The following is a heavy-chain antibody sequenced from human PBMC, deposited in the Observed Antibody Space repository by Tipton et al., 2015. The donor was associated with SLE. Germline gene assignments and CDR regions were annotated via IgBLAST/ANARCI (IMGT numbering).Heavy chain of an antibody. D-gene: IGHD5-12*01. Sequence: SLRLSCAASGFTFSSYAMHWVRQAPGKGLEWVAFIRYDGSNKYYADSVKGRFTISRDNSNNTLYLQMNSLRAEDTAVYYCAKDKARGGYDRIFDYWGQGTLVTVSS. CDR1: GFTFSSYA. J-gene: IGHJ4*02. CDR3: AKDKARGGYDRIFDY. CDR2: IRYDGSNK. V-gene: IGHV3-30*02.